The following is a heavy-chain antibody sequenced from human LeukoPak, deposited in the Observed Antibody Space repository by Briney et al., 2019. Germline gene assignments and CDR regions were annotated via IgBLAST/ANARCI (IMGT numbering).Heavy chain of an antibody. V-gene: IGHV3-23*01. CDR1: GFTFSSYT. CDR2: ITNSGGST. CDR3: ARGNDRVGGRLDP. D-gene: IGHD3-22*01. Sequence: GGSLRLSCAASGFTFSSYTLAWVRQAAGKGLEWVSSITNSGGSTYYADSVKGRFTISRDNSKNTLFLQMNGLRAEDTAVYYCARGNDRVGGRLDPWGQGTRVTVSS. J-gene: IGHJ5*02.